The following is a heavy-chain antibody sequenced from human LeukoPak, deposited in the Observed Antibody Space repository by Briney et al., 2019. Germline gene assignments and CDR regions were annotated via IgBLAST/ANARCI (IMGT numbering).Heavy chain of an antibody. V-gene: IGHV1-69*13. CDR2: IIPIFGTA. J-gene: IGHJ6*03. CDR3: AITPNGRHYYYYMDV. Sequence: SVKVSCKASVGTFSSYAISWVRQAPGQGLEWMGGIIPIFGTANYAQKFQGRVTITADESTSTAYMELSSLRSKDTAVYYCAITPNGRHYYYYMDVWGKGTTVTVSS. CDR1: VGTFSSYA. D-gene: IGHD4-23*01.